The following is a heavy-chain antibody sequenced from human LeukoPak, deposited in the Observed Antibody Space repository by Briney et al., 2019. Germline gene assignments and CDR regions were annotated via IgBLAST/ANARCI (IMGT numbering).Heavy chain of an antibody. CDR2: IYHSGGT. CDR3: QRIGYSSSWLPDY. CDR1: GGSISSYY. Sequence: SETLSLTCTVSGGSISSYYWGWIRQPPGKGLEWIGSIYHSGGTYYNPSLKSRVTLSVDTSKNQFSLKLSSVTAADTAVYYCQRIGYSSSWLPDYWGQGTLVTVSS. J-gene: IGHJ4*02. V-gene: IGHV4-38-2*02. D-gene: IGHD6-13*01.